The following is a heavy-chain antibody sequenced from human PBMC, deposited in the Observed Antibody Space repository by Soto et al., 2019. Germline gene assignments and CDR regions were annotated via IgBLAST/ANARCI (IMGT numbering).Heavy chain of an antibody. Sequence: QVQLVQSGAEVKKPGASVKVSCKASGYTFTSYAISWVRQAPGQGLEWMGWISAYNGNTNYAQKFQGRATMTTDTSTRTAYMELRSLRSDDTPVNSGARDAPPADYWGQGTLVTVSS. J-gene: IGHJ4*02. CDR2: ISAYNGNT. V-gene: IGHV1-18*01. CDR3: ARDAPPADY. CDR1: GYTFTSYA.